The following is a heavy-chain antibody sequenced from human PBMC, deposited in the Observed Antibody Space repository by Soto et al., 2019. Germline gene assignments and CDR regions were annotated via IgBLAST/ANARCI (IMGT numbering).Heavy chain of an antibody. CDR1: GLTFSSCA. CDR3: AKGRSYYYYYGVDV. Sequence: GGSLRLSCATFGLTFSSCAMGWVRQAPGKGLEWVSDIIDSGGSTYYADSVKGRFTISRDNSKSTLYLQMNSLRAEDTALYYCAKGRSYYYYYGVDVWGQGTTVTVSS. CDR2: IIDSGGST. V-gene: IGHV3-23*01. J-gene: IGHJ6*02.